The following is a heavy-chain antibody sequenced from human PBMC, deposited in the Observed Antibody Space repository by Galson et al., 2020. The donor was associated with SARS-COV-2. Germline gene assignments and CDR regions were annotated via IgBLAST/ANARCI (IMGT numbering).Heavy chain of an antibody. CDR2: IPHSGGT. D-gene: IGHD4-17*01. CDR3: ARLHYGEYAPEAFDI. CDR1: GTSISRGSYP. Sequence: SETLSLTCAVSGTSISRGSYPWNWIRQPPGKGLERIGYIPHSGGTYYNPSLKSRVTISGDRSKNQFSLRLSSVTAADTAVYYCARLHYGEYAPEAFDIWGPGTRVTVAS. J-gene: IGHJ3*02. V-gene: IGHV4-30-2*01.